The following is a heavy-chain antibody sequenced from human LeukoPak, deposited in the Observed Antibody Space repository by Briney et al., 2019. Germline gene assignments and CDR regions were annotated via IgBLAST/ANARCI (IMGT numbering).Heavy chain of an antibody. CDR3: AREGTNVLRFLEWGFDP. J-gene: IGHJ5*02. CDR2: INPNSGGT. CDR1: GYTFTGYY. Sequence: GASVKVSCKASGYTFTGYYMHWVRQAPGQGLEWMGRINPNSGGTNYAQKFQGRVTMTRDTSISTAYMELSRLRSDDTAVYYCAREGTNVLRFLEWGFDPWGQGTLVTVSS. V-gene: IGHV1-2*06. D-gene: IGHD3-3*01.